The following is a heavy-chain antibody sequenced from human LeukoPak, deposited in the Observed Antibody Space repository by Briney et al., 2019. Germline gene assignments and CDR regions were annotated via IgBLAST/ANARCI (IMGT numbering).Heavy chain of an antibody. CDR3: TSWGDTTAEYFQR. Sequence: GSLRLSCVVSGFTFNRCWMNWVRQAPGKGLEWVAHIDPDGRDTYYVDSVKGRFTISRDNAQNSMYLQMNSLRVEDTAVYYCTSWGDTTAEYFQRWGQGTLVTVSS. CDR1: GFTFNRCW. CDR2: IDPDGRDT. D-gene: IGHD2-21*02. V-gene: IGHV3-7*01. J-gene: IGHJ1*01.